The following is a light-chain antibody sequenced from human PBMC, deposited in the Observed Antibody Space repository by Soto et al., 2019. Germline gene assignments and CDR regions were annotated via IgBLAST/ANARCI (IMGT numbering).Light chain of an antibody. CDR3: QQYCSSPLT. V-gene: IGKV3-20*01. CDR2: GAS. J-gene: IGKJ5*01. Sequence: EIVLTQSPGVLSLSPGERATLSCRASQSVSSSYLAWYQQKPGQAPRLLIYGASSRATGIPDRFSGSGSGTDFTLTISGLEPEDFAVYYCQQYCSSPLTFGPGTRLEIK. CDR1: QSVSSSY.